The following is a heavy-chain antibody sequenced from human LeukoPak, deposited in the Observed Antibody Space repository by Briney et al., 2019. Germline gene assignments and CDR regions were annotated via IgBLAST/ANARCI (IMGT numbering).Heavy chain of an antibody. CDR1: GFTFDDYA. CDR3: ARQYCSSTSCLDAFDI. D-gene: IGHD2-2*01. V-gene: IGHV3-9*01. J-gene: IGHJ3*02. Sequence: GGSLRLSCAASGFTFDDYAMHWVRQAPGKGLEWVSGINWNSNNIGYADSVKGRFTISRDNAKNSLYLQMNSLRAEDTAVYYCARQYCSSTSCLDAFDIWGQGTMVTVSS. CDR2: INWNSNNI.